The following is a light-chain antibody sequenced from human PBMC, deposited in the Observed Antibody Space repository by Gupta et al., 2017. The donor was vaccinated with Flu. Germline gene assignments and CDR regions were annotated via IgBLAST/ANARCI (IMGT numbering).Light chain of an antibody. V-gene: IGLV3-25*03. CDR3: QSVDSCGTYVV. Sequence: SFDLTQPPAVSVAPGQPAKITCSGDALPKQFAYWYQQRPGQAPLLLIYKDTERPSKIPARFSGSSSGTRATLNISAVQAEDEADYYYQSVDSCGTYVVFGGGTKLTVL. J-gene: IGLJ2*01. CDR1: ALPKQF. CDR2: KDT.